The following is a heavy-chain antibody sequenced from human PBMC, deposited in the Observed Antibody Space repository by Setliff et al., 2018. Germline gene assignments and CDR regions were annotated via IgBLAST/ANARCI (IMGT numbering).Heavy chain of an antibody. CDR2: IRGDSGST. D-gene: IGHD2-15*01. Sequence: GGSLRLSCAASGFTFSIYAMSWVRQAPGKGLEWVSAIRGDSGSTYYADSVKGRVTISRDNAKNSLYLQMNSLRAEDTAVYYCARDLGARYCSGGSCSHYYYYYYMDVWGKGTTVTVSS. V-gene: IGHV3-23*01. CDR1: GFTFSIYA. J-gene: IGHJ6*03. CDR3: ARDLGARYCSGGSCSHYYYYYYMDV.